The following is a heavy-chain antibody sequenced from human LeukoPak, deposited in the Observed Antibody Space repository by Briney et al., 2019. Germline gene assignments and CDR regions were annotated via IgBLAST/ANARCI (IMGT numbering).Heavy chain of an antibody. Sequence: GGSPRLSCAASGFTFNSYAIHWVRQAPGKGLEWVAVISYDGSNKYYADSVKGRFTISRDNSKNTLYLQLNSLRPEDTAVYYCARDQLAYSGYDTLFDYWGQGTLVTVSS. CDR3: ARDQLAYSGYDTLFDY. V-gene: IGHV3-30*04. D-gene: IGHD5-12*01. CDR2: ISYDGSNK. J-gene: IGHJ4*02. CDR1: GFTFNSYA.